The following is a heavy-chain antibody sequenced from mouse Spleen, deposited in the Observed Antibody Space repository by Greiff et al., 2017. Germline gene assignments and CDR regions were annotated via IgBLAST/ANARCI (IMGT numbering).Heavy chain of an antibody. Sequence: LVESGAELVRPGASVTLSCKASGYTFTDYEMHWVKQTPVHGLEWIGAIDPETGGTAYNQKFKGKAILTADKSSSTAYMELRSLTSEDSAVYYCTRPASWVYYFDYWGQGTTLTVSS. J-gene: IGHJ2*01. CDR2: IDPETGGT. CDR3: TRPASWVYYFDY. D-gene: IGHD6-1*01. CDR1: GYTFTDYE. V-gene: IGHV1-15*01.